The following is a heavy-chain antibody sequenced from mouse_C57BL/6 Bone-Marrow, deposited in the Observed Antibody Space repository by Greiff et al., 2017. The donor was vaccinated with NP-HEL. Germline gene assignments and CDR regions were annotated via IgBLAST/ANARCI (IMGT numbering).Heavy chain of an antibody. J-gene: IGHJ4*01. V-gene: IGHV5-6*01. Sequence: VQRVESGGDLVKPGGSLKLSCAASGFTFSSYGMSWVRQTPDKRLEWVATISSGGSYTYYPDSVKGRFTISRDNAKNTLYLQMSSLKSEDTAMYYCASPYDYLYAMDYWGQGTSVTVSS. CDR3: ASPYDYLYAMDY. CDR2: ISSGGSYT. CDR1: GFTFSSYG. D-gene: IGHD2-4*01.